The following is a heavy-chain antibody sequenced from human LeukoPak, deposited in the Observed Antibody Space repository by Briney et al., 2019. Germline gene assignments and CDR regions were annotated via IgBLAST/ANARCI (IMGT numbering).Heavy chain of an antibody. CDR1: GFTFSSYA. V-gene: IGHV3-30*04. CDR2: ISYDGSNK. CDR3: ARGVAIAFGGVIVNFDY. D-gene: IGHD3-16*02. Sequence: GRSLRLSCAASGFTFSSYAMHWVRQAPGKRLEWVAVISYDGSNKYYADSVKGRYTISRDNSNNTLYLQLNSLRAEDTAVYYCARGVAIAFGGVIVNFDYWGQGTLATVSS. J-gene: IGHJ4*02.